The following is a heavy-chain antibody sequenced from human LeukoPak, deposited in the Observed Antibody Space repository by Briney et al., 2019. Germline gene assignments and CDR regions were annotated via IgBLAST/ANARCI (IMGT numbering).Heavy chain of an antibody. CDR1: GYTFTSYG. CDR3: ARVKPTGYYANDY. J-gene: IGHJ4*02. V-gene: IGHV1-18*01. D-gene: IGHD3-9*01. Sequence: GASVKVSCKASGYTFTSYGISWVRQAPGQGLEWMGWISAYNGNTNYAQKLQGRVTMTTDTSTGTAYMELRGLRSDDTAVYYCARVKPTGYYANDYWGQGTLVTVSS. CDR2: ISAYNGNT.